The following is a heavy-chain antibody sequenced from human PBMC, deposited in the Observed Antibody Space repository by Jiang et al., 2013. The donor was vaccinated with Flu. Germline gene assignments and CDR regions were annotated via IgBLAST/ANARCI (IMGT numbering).Heavy chain of an antibody. CDR1: GGSISNYY. CDR3: AGPSMVRGLRWGMDV. D-gene: IGHD3-10*01. Sequence: GLVKPSETLSLTCTVSGGSISNYYWSWIRQPPGKGLEWIGYIYYSGSTTNYNPSLKSRVTISVDTSKSQFSLKLSSVTAADTAVYYCAGPSMVRGLRWGMDVWGQGTTVTVSS. V-gene: IGHV4-59*08. CDR2: IYYSGSTT. J-gene: IGHJ6*02.